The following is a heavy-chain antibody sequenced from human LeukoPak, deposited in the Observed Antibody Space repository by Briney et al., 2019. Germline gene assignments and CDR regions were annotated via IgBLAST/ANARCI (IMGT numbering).Heavy chain of an antibody. V-gene: IGHV3-21*01. D-gene: IGHD1-26*01. Sequence: PGGSLRLSCAASGFTFSSYSMNWVRQAPGKGLEWVSSISSRSSYIYYADSVKGRFTISRDNAKNSLYLQMNSLRAEDTAVYYCARGTSGKDYWGQGTLVTVSS. CDR3: ARGTSGKDY. CDR2: ISSRSSYI. CDR1: GFTFSSYS. J-gene: IGHJ4*02.